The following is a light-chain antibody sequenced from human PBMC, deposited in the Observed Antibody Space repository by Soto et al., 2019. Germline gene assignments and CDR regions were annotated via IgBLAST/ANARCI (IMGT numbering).Light chain of an antibody. CDR3: QQYKSYSRT. Sequence: DIQMTQSPSTLSASVGDRVTITCRASQSIDIWLAWFQQKPGRAPKLLISQASILESGVPSRFSGSGSETEFTLTISSLQPDDFVTYYCQQYKSYSRTFGQGTKVEIK. CDR2: QAS. V-gene: IGKV1-5*03. J-gene: IGKJ1*01. CDR1: QSIDIW.